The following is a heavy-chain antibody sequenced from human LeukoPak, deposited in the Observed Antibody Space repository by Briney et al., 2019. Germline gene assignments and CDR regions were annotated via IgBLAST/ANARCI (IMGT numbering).Heavy chain of an antibody. CDR1: GLTFSSSW. V-gene: IGHV3-7*01. Sequence: GGSLRLSCAVSGLTFSSSWMDWVRQAPGKGLEWVASINPDGNKKYSADSVKGRFTISRDNAENSLYLQMNSLRVEDTAFYYCASGRGRASDYYYGMDVWGQGTTVTVSS. D-gene: IGHD3-10*01. J-gene: IGHJ6*02. CDR3: ASGRGRASDYYYGMDV. CDR2: INPDGNKK.